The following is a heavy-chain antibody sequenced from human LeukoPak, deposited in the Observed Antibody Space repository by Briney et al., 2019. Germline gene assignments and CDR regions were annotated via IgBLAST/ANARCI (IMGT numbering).Heavy chain of an antibody. Sequence: SQTLSLTCTVSGGSISSGGYYWSWIRQPPGKGLEWIGYIYHSGSTYYTPSLKSRVTISVDRSKNQFSLKLGSVTAADTAVYYCARDIELIVGATRDYGMDVWGQGTTVTVSS. J-gene: IGHJ6*02. V-gene: IGHV4-30-2*01. CDR1: GGSISSGGYY. CDR3: ARDIELIVGATRDYGMDV. CDR2: IYHSGST. D-gene: IGHD1-26*01.